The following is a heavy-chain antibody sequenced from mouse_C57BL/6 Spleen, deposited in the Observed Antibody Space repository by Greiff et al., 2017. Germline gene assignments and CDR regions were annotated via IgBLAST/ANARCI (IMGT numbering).Heavy chain of an antibody. D-gene: IGHD1-1*01. Sequence: VQLQQPGAELVRPGSSVKLSCKASGYTFTSYWMDWVKQRPGQGLEWIGNIYPSDSETHSHQKFKDKATLTVDKSSSTAYMQLSSLTSEDSAVYYCARRTVVARGGYYAMDYWGQGTSVTVSS. V-gene: IGHV1-61*01. J-gene: IGHJ4*01. CDR2: IYPSDSET. CDR3: ARRTVVARGGYYAMDY. CDR1: GYTFTSYW.